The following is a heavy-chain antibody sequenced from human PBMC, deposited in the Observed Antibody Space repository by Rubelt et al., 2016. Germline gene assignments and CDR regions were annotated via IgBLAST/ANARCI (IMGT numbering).Heavy chain of an antibody. CDR2: ISSSSSYI. V-gene: IGHV3-21*01. Sequence: EVQLVESGGGLVKPGGSLRLSCAASGFTFSSYSMNWVRQAPGKVLEWVSSISSSSSYIYYADSVKGRFTISRDNAKNSLYLQMNSLRADDTAGYYCARDKFTGAVAGNQYYYYYCMDVWGQGTTVTVSS. CDR1: GFTFSSYS. J-gene: IGHJ6*02. D-gene: IGHD6-19*01. CDR3: ARDKFTGAVAGNQYYYYYCMDV.